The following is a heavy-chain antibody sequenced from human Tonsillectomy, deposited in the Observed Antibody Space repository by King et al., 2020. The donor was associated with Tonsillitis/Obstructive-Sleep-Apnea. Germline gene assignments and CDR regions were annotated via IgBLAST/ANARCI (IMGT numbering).Heavy chain of an antibody. CDR1: GFTFSGSA. V-gene: IGHV3-73*02. J-gene: IGHJ4*02. CDR2: IRSKANSYAT. CDR3: TRRKTDDSSGYYYG. D-gene: IGHD3-22*01. Sequence: VQLVESGGGLVQPGGSLKLSCAASGFTFSGSAMHWVRQASGKGLEWVGRIRSKANSYATAYAASVKGRFTISRDDSKNTAYLQMKSLKTEDTAVYYCTRRKTDDSSGYYYGWGQGTLVTVSS.